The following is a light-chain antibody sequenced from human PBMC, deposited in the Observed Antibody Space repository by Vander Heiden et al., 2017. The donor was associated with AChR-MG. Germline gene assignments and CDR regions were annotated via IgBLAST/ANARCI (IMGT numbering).Light chain of an antibody. CDR1: SSDIGNYDF. V-gene: IGLV2-14*01. CDR3: SSFTYRSTPML. CDR2: EVS. J-gene: IGLJ2*01. Sequence: QSALTQPASVSGSPGQSITISCTGTSSDIGNYDFVSWYQHHPGKAPKLIIYEVSDRPSGVSDRFSGSKSGNTASLTISGLQTEDEADYYCSSFTYRSTPMLFGGGTKLTVL.